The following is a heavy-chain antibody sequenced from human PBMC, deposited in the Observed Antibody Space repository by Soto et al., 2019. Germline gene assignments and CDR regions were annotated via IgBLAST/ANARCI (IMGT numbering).Heavy chain of an antibody. CDR2: ITDDGVGT. D-gene: IGHD3-10*01. J-gene: IGHJ4*02. V-gene: IGHV3-23*01. CDR1: GFTFSGYA. CDR3: SKFKAGTYEKYHFDY. Sequence: EVQLLESGGGLVQPGGSLRLSCAASGFTFSGYAMSWVRQASGKGLEWVAGITDDGVGTYYADSVKGRFSISRDNSKNTLYLQMNGLRAEDTALYYFSKFKAGTYEKYHFDYWGQGTLVTVSS.